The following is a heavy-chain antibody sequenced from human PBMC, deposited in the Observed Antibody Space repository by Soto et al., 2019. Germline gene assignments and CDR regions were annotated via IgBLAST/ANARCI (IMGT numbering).Heavy chain of an antibody. CDR2: ISSSSSYT. D-gene: IGHD3-10*01. V-gene: IGHV3-11*06. CDR1: GCTFSDYY. CDR3: ARDNRSEDGSGSYFTY. J-gene: IGHJ4*02. Sequence: GGSLRLSCAAAGCTFSDYYMSWSRHAPGKGLEWVSYISSSSSYTNYADSVKGRFTISRDNAKNTLYLQMNSLRAEDTAVYYCARDNRSEDGSGSYFTYWGQGTLVTVSS.